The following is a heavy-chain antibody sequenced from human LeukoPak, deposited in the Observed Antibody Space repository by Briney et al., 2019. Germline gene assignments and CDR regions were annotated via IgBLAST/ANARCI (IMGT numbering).Heavy chain of an antibody. CDR3: AKDPGPGMGSGYYLSFYYFDY. Sequence: GRSLRLSCAASGFNFNDYAMHWVRQAPGKGLEWVSGINWNSGSIGYADSVKGRFTISRDNAKNSLYLQMNSLRAEDMAFYYCAKDPGPGMGSGYYLSFYYFDYWGQGTLVTVSS. V-gene: IGHV3-9*03. CDR1: GFNFNDYA. J-gene: IGHJ4*02. CDR2: INWNSGSI. D-gene: IGHD3-22*01.